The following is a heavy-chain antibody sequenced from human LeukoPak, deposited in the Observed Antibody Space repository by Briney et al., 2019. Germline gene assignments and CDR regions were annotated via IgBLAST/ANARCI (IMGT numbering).Heavy chain of an antibody. CDR1: GGSISSSNW. CDR2: IYHSGST. D-gene: IGHD6-13*01. V-gene: IGHV4-4*03. J-gene: IGHJ1*01. Sequence: PGTLSLTCAVSGGSISSSNWWSWVRLPPGKGLEWIGSIYHSGSTNYNPSLKSRATISVDKSKNQFSLMLSSVTAADTAVYYCASGGIAAAGAESFHHWGQGTLVTVSS. CDR3: ASGGIAAAGAESFHH.